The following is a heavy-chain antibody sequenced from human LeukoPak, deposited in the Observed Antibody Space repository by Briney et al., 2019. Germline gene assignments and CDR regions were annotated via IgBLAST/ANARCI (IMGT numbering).Heavy chain of an antibody. CDR2: ISGSGGST. CDR1: GFTFSSYA. CDR3: AISPAYYYDSSGYPPGG. D-gene: IGHD3-22*01. V-gene: IGHV3-23*01. J-gene: IGHJ4*02. Sequence: GGSLRLSCAASGFTFSSYAMSWVRQAPGKGLEWVSAISGSGGSTYYADSVKGRFTTSRDNSKNTLYLQMNSLRAEDTAVYYCAISPAYYYDSSGYPPGGWGQGTLVTVSS.